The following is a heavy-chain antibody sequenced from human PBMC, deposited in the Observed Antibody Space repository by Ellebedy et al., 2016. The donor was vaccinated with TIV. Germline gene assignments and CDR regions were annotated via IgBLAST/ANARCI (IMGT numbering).Heavy chain of an antibody. CDR2: VNSDESNK. CDR3: AKGLGSDWAFEY. V-gene: IGHV3-30*02. J-gene: IGHJ4*02. Sequence: PGGSLRLSCAASGFTFTKYGMHWVRQAPGKGLEWAASVNSDESNKYYADSVKGRFTISRDNSKNTVYLQMTSLTLEDTAVYYCAKGLGSDWAFEYWGQGALVTVSS. CDR1: GFTFTKYG. D-gene: IGHD6-19*01.